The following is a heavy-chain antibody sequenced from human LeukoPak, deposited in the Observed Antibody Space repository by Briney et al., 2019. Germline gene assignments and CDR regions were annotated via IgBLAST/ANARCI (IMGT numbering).Heavy chain of an antibody. Sequence: GGSLRLSCAASGFTFSSYWMSWVRQAPGKGLEWVANIKLHGSEANYGDSVKGRFTISRDNAKNSLFLQMNSLRAEDTAVYYCARGYSYVFYWGQGTLVSVSS. CDR2: IKLHGSEA. CDR3: ARGYSYVFY. V-gene: IGHV3-7*04. CDR1: GFTFSSYW. D-gene: IGHD5-18*01. J-gene: IGHJ4*02.